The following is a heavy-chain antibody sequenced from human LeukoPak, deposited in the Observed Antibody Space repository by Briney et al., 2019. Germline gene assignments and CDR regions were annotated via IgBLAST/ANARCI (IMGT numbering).Heavy chain of an antibody. J-gene: IGHJ4*02. Sequence: SVKVSCKASGGTFSSYAISWVRQAPGQGLEWMGGIIPIFGTANYAQKFQGRVTMTEDTSTDTAYMELSSLRSEDTAVYYCATAFTKYCSSTSCYPDYWGQGTLVTVSS. CDR3: ATAFTKYCSSTSCYPDY. CDR1: GGTFSSYA. CDR2: IIPIFGTA. V-gene: IGHV1-69*06. D-gene: IGHD2-2*01.